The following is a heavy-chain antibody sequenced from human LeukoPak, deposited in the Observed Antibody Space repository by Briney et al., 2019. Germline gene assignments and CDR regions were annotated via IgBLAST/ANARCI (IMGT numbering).Heavy chain of an antibody. D-gene: IGHD3-10*01. CDR1: GYTFSKYA. J-gene: IGHJ4*02. CDR2: ISCCCGSI. Sequence: SGGSLRLSCAASGYTFSKYAVSWVRQAPGMGLSWVSPISCCCGSIYYADSVKGRFTISRDNAKNSLYLQMNSLRDEDTAVYYCARDQYGSGSYSRLDYWGQGTLVTVSS. V-gene: IGHV3-23*01. CDR3: ARDQYGSGSYSRLDY.